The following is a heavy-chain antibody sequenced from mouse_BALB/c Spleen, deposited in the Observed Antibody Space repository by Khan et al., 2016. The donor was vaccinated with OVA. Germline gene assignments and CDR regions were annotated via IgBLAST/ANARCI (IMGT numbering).Heavy chain of an antibody. CDR3: AGENSDGRTCYAMDY. D-gene: IGHD1-1*01. Sequence: DLVKPGASVKLSCRASGYTFTSYWINWIKQRPGQGLEWIGRIAPGSGSSSYNEMFKGKATLTLDTSSSTAYIQLSSLSSEDSAVYFCAGENSDGRTCYAMDYWGQGTSVTVSS. CDR1: GYTFTSYW. CDR2: IAPGSGSS. J-gene: IGHJ4*01. V-gene: IGHV1S41*01.